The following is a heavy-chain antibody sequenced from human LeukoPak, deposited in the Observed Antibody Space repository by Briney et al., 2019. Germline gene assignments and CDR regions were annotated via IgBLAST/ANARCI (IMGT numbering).Heavy chain of an antibody. CDR1: GFTFSSYG. Sequence: GGSLRLSCAASGFTFSSYGMHWVRQAPGKGLEWVAVISYDGSNKYYADSVKGRFTISRDNSKNTLYLQMDSLRAEDTAVYYCAKIPSYYDILTGYYTFDYWGQGTLVTVSS. D-gene: IGHD3-9*01. CDR2: ISYDGSNK. J-gene: IGHJ4*02. CDR3: AKIPSYYDILTGYYTFDY. V-gene: IGHV3-30*18.